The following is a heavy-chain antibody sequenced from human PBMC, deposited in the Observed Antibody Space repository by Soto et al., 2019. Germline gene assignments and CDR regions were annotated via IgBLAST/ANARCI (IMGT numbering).Heavy chain of an antibody. Sequence: PGGSLRLSCAGSGFTFGDSYMSWIRQAPGKGLEWLSYISPGSRYPAYADSVKGRFTISRDNAKNSLYLQMNSLRAEDTAVYYCARWTNFSPFDYWGQGTLVTVSS. CDR2: ISPGSRYP. J-gene: IGHJ4*02. CDR3: ARWTNFSPFDY. V-gene: IGHV3-11*06. CDR1: GFTFGDSY.